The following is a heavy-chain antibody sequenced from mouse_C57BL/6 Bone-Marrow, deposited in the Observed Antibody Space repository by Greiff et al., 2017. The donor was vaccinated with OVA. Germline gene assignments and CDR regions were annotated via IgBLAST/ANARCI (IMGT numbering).Heavy chain of an antibody. J-gene: IGHJ2*01. Sequence: QVQLQQSDAELVKPGASVKISCKVSGYTFTDHTIHWMKQRPEQGLEWIGYIYPRDGSTKYNEKFKGKATLTADKSSSTAYMQLNSLTSEDSAVYFCAREPFITTVVATGFDYWGQGTTLTVSS. CDR2: IYPRDGST. V-gene: IGHV1-78*01. D-gene: IGHD1-1*01. CDR3: AREPFITTVVATGFDY. CDR1: GYTFTDHT.